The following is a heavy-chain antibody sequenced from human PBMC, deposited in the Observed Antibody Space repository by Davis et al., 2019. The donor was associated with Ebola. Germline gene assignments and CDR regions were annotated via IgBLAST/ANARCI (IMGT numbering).Heavy chain of an antibody. D-gene: IGHD1-14*01. CDR2: IKPDGREK. V-gene: IGHV3-7*01. CDR3: ARRGNPLDY. J-gene: IGHJ4*02. Sequence: GESLKISCEVSGFTFSDYYMSWIRQAPGKGLEWVAYIKPDGREKNYVDSVKGRFTISRDSAKNSVYLQMDSLRAEDTAVYYCARRGNPLDYWGQGTLVTASS. CDR1: GFTFSDYY.